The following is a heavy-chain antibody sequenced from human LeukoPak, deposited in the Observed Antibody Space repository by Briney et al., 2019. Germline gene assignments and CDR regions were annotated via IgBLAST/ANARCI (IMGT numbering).Heavy chain of an antibody. CDR1: DFSTSTNYF. V-gene: IGHV4-38-2*02. J-gene: IGHJ4*02. Sequence: ETLSLTCTLPDFSTSTNYFWGWIPQPPEKGLEWIGGIYHVGSTHYNSSLKGRVNMSVDTCKNQCSMKVTSMTAAETGVYYCGRATTSGFDGWGQGTLVTVSS. D-gene: IGHD2/OR15-2a*01. CDR3: GRATTSGFDG. CDR2: IYHVGST.